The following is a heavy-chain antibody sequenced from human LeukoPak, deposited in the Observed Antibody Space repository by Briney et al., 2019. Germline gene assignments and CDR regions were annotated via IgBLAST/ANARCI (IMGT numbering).Heavy chain of an antibody. J-gene: IGHJ4*02. D-gene: IGHD3-22*01. CDR1: GFTVSSNY. V-gene: IGHV3-23*01. CDR2: ISGSGGST. Sequence: PGGSLRLSCAASGFTVSSNYMSWVRQAPGKGLEWVSAISGSGGSTYYADSVKGRFTISRDNSKNTLYLQMNSLRAEDTAVYYCAKGGRSYYYDSSGSPLDYWGQGTLVTVSS. CDR3: AKGGRSYYYDSSGSPLDY.